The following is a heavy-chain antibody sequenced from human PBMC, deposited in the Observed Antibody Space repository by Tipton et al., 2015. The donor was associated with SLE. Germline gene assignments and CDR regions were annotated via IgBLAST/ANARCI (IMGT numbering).Heavy chain of an antibody. Sequence: SLRLSCAASGFTFSNYAMHWVRQAPGKGLEWVAVISYDGSNKYYADSVTGRFTISRDNSKNTLYLQMNSLRPEDTSVYYCARGRYNGPAWDYFDFWGQGTLVTVPS. CDR2: ISYDGSNK. J-gene: IGHJ4*02. V-gene: IGHV3-30*01. CDR3: ARGRYNGPAWDYFDF. CDR1: GFTFSNYA. D-gene: IGHD1-26*01.